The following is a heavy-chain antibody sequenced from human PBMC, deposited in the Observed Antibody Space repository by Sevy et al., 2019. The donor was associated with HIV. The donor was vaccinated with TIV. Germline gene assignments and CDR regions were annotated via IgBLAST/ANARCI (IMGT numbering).Heavy chain of an antibody. D-gene: IGHD6-13*01. CDR1: GYTFTGYY. V-gene: IGHV1-2*02. Sequence: ASVKVSCKASGYTFTGYYMYWVRQAPGQGLEWLGWINPNSGATNYAQKFQGRVTMTRDTSISTAYMELSRPRSDDTAIYYCARGRIAAAGGHYFDYWGQGTLVTVSS. CDR2: INPNSGAT. CDR3: ARGRIAAAGGHYFDY. J-gene: IGHJ4*02.